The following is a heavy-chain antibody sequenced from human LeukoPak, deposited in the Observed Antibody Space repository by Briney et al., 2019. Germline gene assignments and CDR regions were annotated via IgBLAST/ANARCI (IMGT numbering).Heavy chain of an antibody. CDR3: ARDRFYRYCSGGSCHAQFDP. Sequence: ASVKVSCKASGYTFTSYGISWVRQAPGQGLEWMGWISAYNGNTNYAQKLQGRVTMTTDPSTSTAYMELRSLRSDDTAVYYCARDRFYRYCSGGSCHAQFDPWGQGTLVTVSS. CDR2: ISAYNGNT. D-gene: IGHD2-15*01. V-gene: IGHV1-18*01. J-gene: IGHJ5*02. CDR1: GYTFTSYG.